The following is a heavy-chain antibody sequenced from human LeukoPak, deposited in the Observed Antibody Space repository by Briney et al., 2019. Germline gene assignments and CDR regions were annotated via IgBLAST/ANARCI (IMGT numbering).Heavy chain of an antibody. V-gene: IGHV3-23*01. D-gene: IGHD3-22*01. CDR1: GFTLSNSA. CDR2: FTGSGGST. Sequence: GGSLRLSCAASGFTLSNSAMSWVRQAPGKGLEWVSTFTGSGGSTYYACSVKGRFTISREKSKNTLSLHMNSLRAEDTAIYYCARGDESSAYFSLGNYWGQGTLVAVSS. J-gene: IGHJ4*02. CDR3: ARGDESSAYFSLGNY.